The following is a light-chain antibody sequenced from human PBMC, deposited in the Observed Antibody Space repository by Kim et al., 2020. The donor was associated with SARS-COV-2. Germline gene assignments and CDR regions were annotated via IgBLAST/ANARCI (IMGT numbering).Light chain of an antibody. CDR1: STDVGAYNS. CDR3: SSYTSSSTYV. CDR2: DVS. J-gene: IGLJ1*01. V-gene: IGLV2-14*03. Sequence: QSITIYCTGTSTDVGAYNSVSWYQHHPGKAPNLLIYDVSGRPSGVSNRFSGSKSGNTASLSFSGLQAEDEADYYCSSYTSSSTYVFGTGTKVTVL.